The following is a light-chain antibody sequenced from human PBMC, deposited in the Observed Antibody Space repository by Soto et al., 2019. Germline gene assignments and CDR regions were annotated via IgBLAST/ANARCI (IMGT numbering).Light chain of an antibody. CDR1: SSDIGGYNY. CDR2: TVT. J-gene: IGLJ1*01. CDR3: CSYAGSSSYV. Sequence: QSALTQPRSVSGSPGQSVTISCTGTSSDIGGYNYVSRYQQHPGKAPKLMIYTVTKRPSGVPDRFSGSKSDNTASLTISGLQADDEADYYCCSYAGSSSYVFGTGTKLTVL. V-gene: IGLV2-11*01.